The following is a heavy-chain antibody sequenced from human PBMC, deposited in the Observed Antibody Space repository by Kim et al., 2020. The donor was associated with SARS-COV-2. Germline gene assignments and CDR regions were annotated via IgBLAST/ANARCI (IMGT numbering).Heavy chain of an antibody. CDR2: ISYDGSNK. V-gene: IGHV3-30-3*01. J-gene: IGHJ4*02. D-gene: IGHD6-13*01. CDR3: AADSPEAAAG. Sequence: GGSLRLSCAASGFTFSSYAMHWVRQAPGKGLEWVAVISYDGSNKYYADSVKGRFTISRDNSKNTLYLQMNSLRAEDTAVYYCAADSPEAAAGWGQGTLVTVSS. CDR1: GFTFSSYA.